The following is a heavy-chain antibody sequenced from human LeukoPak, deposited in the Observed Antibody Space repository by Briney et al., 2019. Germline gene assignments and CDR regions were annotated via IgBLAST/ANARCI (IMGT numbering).Heavy chain of an antibody. V-gene: IGHV3-23*01. J-gene: IGHJ4*02. CDR3: AKAGSTAWTAADY. Sequence: GGSLRLSCAASGFTFSSYAVTWVRQAPGKGLEWVSSISDSGGSTYYADSVKGRFTISRDDSKNTLYLQMDSLRVDDTAVYYCAKAGSTAWTAADYWGQGTLVTVSS. D-gene: IGHD2-2*01. CDR2: ISDSGGST. CDR1: GFTFSSYA.